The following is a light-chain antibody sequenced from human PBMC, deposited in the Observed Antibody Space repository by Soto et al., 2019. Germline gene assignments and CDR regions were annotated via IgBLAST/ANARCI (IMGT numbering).Light chain of an antibody. J-gene: IGLJ2*01. V-gene: IGLV1-44*01. Sequence: QSVLTQPPSASGTPGQRVTISCSGSSSNIGSYTVNWYQQLPGTAPKLLIYSNNQRPSGVPDRFSGSKSGTSVSLAISGLQSEDEADYYCVAWDDSLNGVVFGGGTQLTVL. CDR3: VAWDDSLNGVV. CDR2: SNN. CDR1: SSNIGSYT.